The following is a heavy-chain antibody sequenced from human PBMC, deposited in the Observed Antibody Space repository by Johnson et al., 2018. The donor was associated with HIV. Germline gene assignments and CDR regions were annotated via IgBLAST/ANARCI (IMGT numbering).Heavy chain of an antibody. CDR1: GFTFDDYA. D-gene: IGHD1-14*01. V-gene: IGHV3-9*01. CDR2: LAWNSGNI. Sequence: EVHLVESGVNLVQPGRSLRLSCAASGFTFDDYAIQWVRHAPGKGLAWVSGLAWNSGNIGNTHSVKGRFTISRDNSKHTLYLQMNSLRADDTAVYYCARSRQVGTPDAFDIWGQGTMVTVSS. CDR3: ARSRQVGTPDAFDI. J-gene: IGHJ3*02.